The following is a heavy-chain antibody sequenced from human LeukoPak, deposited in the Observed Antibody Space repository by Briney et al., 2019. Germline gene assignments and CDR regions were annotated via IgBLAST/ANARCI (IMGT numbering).Heavy chain of an antibody. CDR3: ARDVGKIGVAGGY. D-gene: IGHD6-19*01. V-gene: IGHV3-66*01. CDR1: GFTVNSNY. Sequence: GGSLRLSCAASGFTVNSNYMSWVRQAPGKGLEWVSVIYSGGDTYYADSVKGRFTISRDNSKNTLYLQMNSLRAEDMAVYFCARDVGKIGVAGGYWGQGTLVTVSS. J-gene: IGHJ4*02. CDR2: IYSGGDT.